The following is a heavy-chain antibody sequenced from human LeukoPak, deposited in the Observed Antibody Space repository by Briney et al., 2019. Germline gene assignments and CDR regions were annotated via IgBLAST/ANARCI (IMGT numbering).Heavy chain of an antibody. CDR1: GGSISSGGYY. Sequence: SETLSLTCTVSGGSISSGGYYWSWIRQHPGKGLEWIGYIYYSGSTYYNPSLKSRVTISVDTSKNQFSLKLSSVTAADTAVYYCAKDPPYCSSTSCYTGDDYWGQGTLVTVSS. CDR3: AKDPPYCSSTSCYTGDDY. J-gene: IGHJ4*02. V-gene: IGHV4-31*03. D-gene: IGHD2-2*02. CDR2: IYYSGST.